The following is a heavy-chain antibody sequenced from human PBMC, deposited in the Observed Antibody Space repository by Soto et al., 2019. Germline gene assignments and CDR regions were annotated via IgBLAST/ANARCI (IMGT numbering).Heavy chain of an antibody. CDR1: GFTFGSYW. V-gene: IGHV3-7*01. CDR2: IKKDGSEK. D-gene: IGHD5-12*01. CDR3: ASYSQYSGFDYPY. J-gene: IGHJ4*02. Sequence: GGSLRLSCAASGFTFGSYWMSWVRQAPGKGLEWVANIKKDGSEKYYVDSVKGRFTISRDNAKNSLYLQMNSLRAEDTAVYYCASYSQYSGFDYPYWGQGTLVTVSS.